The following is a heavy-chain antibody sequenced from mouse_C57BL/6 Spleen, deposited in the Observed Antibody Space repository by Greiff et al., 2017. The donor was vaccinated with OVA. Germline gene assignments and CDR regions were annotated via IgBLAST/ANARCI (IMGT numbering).Heavy chain of an antibody. J-gene: IGHJ1*03. CDR3: ARQDDDGYYWYFDV. CDR2: ISSGGSYT. CDR1: GFTFSSYG. D-gene: IGHD2-3*01. Sequence: EVQRVESGGDLVKPGGSLKLSCAASGFTFSSYGMSWVRQTPDKRLEWVATISSGGSYTYYPDSVKGRFTISRDNAKNTLYLQMSSLKSEDTAMYYCARQDDDGYYWYFDVWGTGTTVTVSS. V-gene: IGHV5-6*01.